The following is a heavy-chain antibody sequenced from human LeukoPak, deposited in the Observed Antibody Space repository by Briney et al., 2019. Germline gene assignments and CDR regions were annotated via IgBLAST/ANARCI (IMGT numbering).Heavy chain of an antibody. Sequence: SETLSLTCTVSGGSISSYYWSWIRQPPGKGLEWIANIYYSGDTYYNPSLKSRVTISVDTSKNQFSLKLSSVAAADTAVYYCARDRSRWDLLPFDSWGQGTLVTVSS. CDR3: ARDRSRWDLLPFDS. D-gene: IGHD1-26*01. V-gene: IGHV4-59*12. CDR1: GGSISSYY. CDR2: IYYSGDT. J-gene: IGHJ4*02.